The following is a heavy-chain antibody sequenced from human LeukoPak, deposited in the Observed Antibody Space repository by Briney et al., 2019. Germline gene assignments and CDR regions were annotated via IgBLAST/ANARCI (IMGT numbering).Heavy chain of an antibody. CDR1: GGTFSSYA. V-gene: IGHV1-69*04. D-gene: IGHD5-18*01. J-gene: IGHJ4*02. Sequence: SVKVSCKASGGTFSSYAISWVRQAPGQGLEWMGRIIPIPGIANYAQKFQGRVTITADKSTSTAYMELSSLRSEDTAVYYCARVPFTAMVDYWGQGTLVTVSS. CDR2: IIPIPGIA. CDR3: ARVPFTAMVDY.